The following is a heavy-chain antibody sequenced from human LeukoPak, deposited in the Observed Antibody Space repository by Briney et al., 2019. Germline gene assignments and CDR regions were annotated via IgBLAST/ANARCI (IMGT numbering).Heavy chain of an antibody. V-gene: IGHV3-43D*03. CDR2: ISWDGAYT. J-gene: IGHJ4*02. D-gene: IGHD3-22*01. Sequence: GGSLRLSCAASGFTFDDYAMHWVRQAPGKGLEWVSLISWDGAYTYYADSVKGRFTISRDNAKNSLYLQMNSLRAEDTAVYYCARDKPAPRYYDSSGSDYWGQGTLVTVSS. CDR3: ARDKPAPRYYDSSGSDY. CDR1: GFTFDDYA.